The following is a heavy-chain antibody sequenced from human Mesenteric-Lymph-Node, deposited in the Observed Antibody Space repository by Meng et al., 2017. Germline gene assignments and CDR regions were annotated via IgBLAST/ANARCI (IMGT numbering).Heavy chain of an antibody. D-gene: IGHD3-10*02. J-gene: IGHJ4*02. CDR2: ISDSSSGT. V-gene: IGHV3-23*01. CDR1: GFTVSSNY. Sequence: ETLSLTCAASGFTVSSNYMNWVRQAPGKGLEWVSSISDSSSGTYYANSVKGRFTISRDNSKNMLYLQMNSLRAEDTAVYFCANADYSYVPFNYWGQGTLVTVSS. CDR3: ANADYSYVPFNY.